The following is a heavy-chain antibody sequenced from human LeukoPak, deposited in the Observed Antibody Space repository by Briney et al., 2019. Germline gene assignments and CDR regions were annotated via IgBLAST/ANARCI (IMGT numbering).Heavy chain of an antibody. CDR2: IYHSGST. D-gene: IGHD3-10*01. V-gene: IGHV4-38-2*02. CDR3: RITMVRGVGGYFDY. Sequence: SETLFLTCTVSGYSISSGYYWGWIRQPPGKGLEWIGSIYHSGSTYYNPSLKSRVTISVDTSKNQFSLKLSSVTAADTAVYYCRITMVRGVGGYFDYWGQGTLVTVSS. CDR1: GYSISSGYY. J-gene: IGHJ4*02.